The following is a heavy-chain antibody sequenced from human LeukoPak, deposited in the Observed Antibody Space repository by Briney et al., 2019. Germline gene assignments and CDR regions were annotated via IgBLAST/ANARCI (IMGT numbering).Heavy chain of an antibody. J-gene: IGHJ5*02. D-gene: IGHD6-19*01. CDR1: GGSISSYY. CDR3: VRHRKAHSSGWYRNWFDP. CDR2: IYTSGST. V-gene: IGHV4-4*09. Sequence: SETLSLTCTVSGGSISSYYWSWIWQPPGKGLEWIGYIYTSGSTNYNPSLKSRVTISVDTSKNQFSLKLSSVTAADTAVYYCVRHRKAHSSGWYRNWFDPWGQGTLVTVSS.